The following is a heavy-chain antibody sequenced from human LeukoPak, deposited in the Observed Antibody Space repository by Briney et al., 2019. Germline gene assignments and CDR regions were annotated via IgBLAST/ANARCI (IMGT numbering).Heavy chain of an antibody. D-gene: IGHD3-9*01. Sequence: AVKVSCKASRGTFRSYPISWVRQAPGQGLEWMGGIIPIFGKANYAQKFQGRVTITADESTSTAYMELSSLRSEDTAVYYCARGRDHCDIFGSDTYYFDYWGQRTLSPSPQ. CDR1: RGTFRSYP. J-gene: IGHJ4*02. V-gene: IGHV1-69*01. CDR2: IIPIFGKA. CDR3: ARGRDHCDIFGSDTYYFDY.